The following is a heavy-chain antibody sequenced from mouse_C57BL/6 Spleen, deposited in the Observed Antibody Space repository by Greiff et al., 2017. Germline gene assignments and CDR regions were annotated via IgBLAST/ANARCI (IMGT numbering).Heavy chain of an antibody. CDR2: IHPNSGST. CDR1: GYTFTSYW. V-gene: IGHV1-64*01. Sequence: QVQLQQSGAELVKPGASVKLSCKASGYTFTSYWMHWVKQRPGQGLEWIGMIHPNSGSTNYNEKFKSKATLTVDKSSSTAYMQLSSLTSEDSAVYYCANDYDGDYYAMDYWGQGTSVTVSS. J-gene: IGHJ4*01. D-gene: IGHD2-4*01. CDR3: ANDYDGDYYAMDY.